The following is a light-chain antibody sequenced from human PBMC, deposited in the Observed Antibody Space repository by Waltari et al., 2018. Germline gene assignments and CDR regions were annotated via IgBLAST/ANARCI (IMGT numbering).Light chain of an antibody. CDR2: QDT. V-gene: IGLV3-1*01. Sequence: SYELMQAPSVSVSPGQTATITCSANRLEEKYVCWYQQKPGQSPVLIIYQDTKRPSGIPERFSASHSGNTAILTISVTQSVDEADYYCQAWDSNNVVFGGGTKLTVL. CDR1: RLEEKY. J-gene: IGLJ2*01. CDR3: QAWDSNNVV.